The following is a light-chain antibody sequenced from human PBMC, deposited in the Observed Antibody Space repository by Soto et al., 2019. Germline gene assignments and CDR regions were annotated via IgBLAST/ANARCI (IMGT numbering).Light chain of an antibody. CDR1: QSISGW. Sequence: DIQMTQSPSTLSASVGDRVTITCRASQSISGWLAWYQQKPGKAPKLLIYDVSSLESGVPSRFSGSGSGTEFTLAISSLQPDDFPTYYCQHYNSYPWTFGQGTKVEIK. CDR3: QHYNSYPWT. CDR2: DVS. J-gene: IGKJ1*01. V-gene: IGKV1-5*01.